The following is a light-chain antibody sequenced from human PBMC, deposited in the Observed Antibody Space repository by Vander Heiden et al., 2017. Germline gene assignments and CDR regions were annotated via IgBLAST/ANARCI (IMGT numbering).Light chain of an antibody. CDR1: QSVSSD. CDR3: QQYNDWPWT. V-gene: IGKV3-15*01. J-gene: IGKJ1*01. CDR2: GAS. Sequence: EIVMTQSPATLSVSPGERATLSCRASQSVSSDLAWYQQKPGQAPKLLIYGASTRATGIPARFSGRGSGTEFTLTISSLQSEDFAFYYCQQYNDWPWTFGQGTKVEIK.